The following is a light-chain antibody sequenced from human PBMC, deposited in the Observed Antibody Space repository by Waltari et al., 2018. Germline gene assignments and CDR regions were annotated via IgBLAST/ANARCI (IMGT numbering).Light chain of an antibody. J-gene: IGLJ1*01. CDR3: RSYAAGSTLPYV. CDR1: SSNIGNYNL. V-gene: IGLV2-14*02. CDR2: EGN. Sequence: QSALTQPASVSGSPGQSITISCTGTSSNIGNYNLVSWYQQHPGGAPKLMIYEGNKRPAGVSDRFSGSKSGNTASLTISGLQAEDEADYYCRSYAAGSTLPYVFGDGTKVTVL.